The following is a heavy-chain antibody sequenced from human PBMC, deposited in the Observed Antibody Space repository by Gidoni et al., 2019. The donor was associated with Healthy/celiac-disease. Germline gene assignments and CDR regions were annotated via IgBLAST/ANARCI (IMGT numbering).Heavy chain of an antibody. V-gene: IGHV4-34*01. Sequence: QVQLQQWGAGLLKPSETLSLTCAVYGGSFSGYYWSWIRQPPGKGLEWIGEINHSGSTNYNPSLKSRVTISVDTSKNQFSLKLSSVTAADTAVYYCARGGLGRFVPPRGGYWFDPWGQGTLVTVSS. CDR2: INHSGST. CDR1: GGSFSGYY. D-gene: IGHD2-8*01. J-gene: IGHJ5*02. CDR3: ARGGLGRFVPPRGGYWFDP.